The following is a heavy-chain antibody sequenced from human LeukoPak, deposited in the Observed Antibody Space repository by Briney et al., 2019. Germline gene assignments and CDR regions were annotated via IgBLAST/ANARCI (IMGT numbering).Heavy chain of an antibody. J-gene: IGHJ3*02. V-gene: IGHV1-2*02. Sequence: ASVKVSCKASGYTFTGYYMHWVRQAPGQGLEWMGWINPNSGGTNYAQKFQGRVTMTRDSSISTAYMELSRLRSDDTAVYYCARDEGDYDAFDIWGQGTMATVSS. CDR2: INPNSGGT. CDR3: ARDEGDYDAFDI. D-gene: IGHD4-17*01. CDR1: GYTFTGYY.